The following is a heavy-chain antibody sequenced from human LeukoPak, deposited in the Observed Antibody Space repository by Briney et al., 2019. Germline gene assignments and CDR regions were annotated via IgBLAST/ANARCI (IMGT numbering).Heavy chain of an antibody. D-gene: IGHD5-12*01. CDR3: ASHSGYDIQKRDY. V-gene: IGHV3-21*01. Sequence: GGSLRLSCAASGFTFSSYSMNWVRQAPGKGLEWVSSISSSSSYIYYADSVKGRFTISRDNAKNSLYLQMNSLRAEDTAVYYCASHSGYDIQKRDYWGQGNLATVSS. CDR1: GFTFSSYS. CDR2: ISSSSSYI. J-gene: IGHJ4*02.